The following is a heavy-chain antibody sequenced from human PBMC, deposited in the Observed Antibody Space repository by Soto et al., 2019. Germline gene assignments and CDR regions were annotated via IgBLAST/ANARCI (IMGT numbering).Heavy chain of an antibody. J-gene: IGHJ3*02. CDR2: ISNDGNRQ. D-gene: IGHD5-18*01. CDR3: ARDIYSYGSVGTPDI. V-gene: IGHV3-30-3*01. Sequence: QEQLMESGGGVVQPGRSLRLSCVASGFSFSSQAMHWVRQAPGKGLEWVAAISNDGNRQLYADSVKDRFTISRDNSRNTLDLQMNNLRPEDTGAYFCARDIYSYGSVGTPDIWGQGTMVTVSS. CDR1: GFSFSSQA.